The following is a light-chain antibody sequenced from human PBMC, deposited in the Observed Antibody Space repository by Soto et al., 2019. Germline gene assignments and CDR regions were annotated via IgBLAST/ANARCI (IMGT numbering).Light chain of an antibody. CDR3: LLSYSGARV. Sequence: QAVVTQEPSLTVSPGGTVTLTCGSRTGAVTSGHYPYWFQQKPGQAPRTLIYNTSDKHSWVPARFSGSLLGGKAALTLSGAQPEDEAEYYCLLSYSGARVFGGGTQLTVL. CDR1: TGAVTSGHY. V-gene: IGLV7-46*01. J-gene: IGLJ7*01. CDR2: NTS.